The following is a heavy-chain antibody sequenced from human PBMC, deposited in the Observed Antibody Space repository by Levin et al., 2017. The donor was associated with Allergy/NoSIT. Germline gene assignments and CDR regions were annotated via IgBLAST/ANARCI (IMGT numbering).Heavy chain of an antibody. J-gene: IGHJ4*02. CDR1: GFTFDDYG. CDR2: INWNGGST. Sequence: GGSLRLSCAASGFTFDDYGMSWVRQAPGKGLEWVSGINWNGGSTGYADSVKGRFTISRDNAKNSLYLQMNSLRAEDTALYYCARDSNWGMVRGVFDYWGQGTLVTVSS. D-gene: IGHD3-10*01. V-gene: IGHV3-20*04. CDR3: ARDSNWGMVRGVFDY.